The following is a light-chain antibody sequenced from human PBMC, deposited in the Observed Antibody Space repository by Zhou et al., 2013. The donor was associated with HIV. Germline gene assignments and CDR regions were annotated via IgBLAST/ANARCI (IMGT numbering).Light chain of an antibody. CDR2: GAS. CDR1: QSLSSAY. Sequence: EIVLTQSPGTLSLSPGEGASVSCRASQSLSSAYLAWHQQKPGQAPRLLIYGASDRATDIPERFSGSGSGTDFTLTISRLEPEDFAVYYCQHYGHSPIFGGGTRVDIK. J-gene: IGKJ4*01. V-gene: IGKV3-20*01. CDR3: QHYGHSPI.